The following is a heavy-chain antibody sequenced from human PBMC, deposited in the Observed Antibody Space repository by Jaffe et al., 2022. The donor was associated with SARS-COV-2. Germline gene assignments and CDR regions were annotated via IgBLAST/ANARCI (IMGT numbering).Heavy chain of an antibody. D-gene: IGHD4-17*01. J-gene: IGHJ6*02. CDR1: GGSISSGGYY. V-gene: IGHV4-31*03. Sequence: QVQLQESGPGLVKPSQTLSLTCTVSGGSISSGGYYWSWIRQHPGKGLEWIGYIYYSGSTYYNPSLKSRVTISVDTSKNQFSLKLSSVTAADTAVYYCARDPTSSLYHYGMDVWGQGTTVTVSS. CDR2: IYYSGST. CDR3: ARDPTSSLYHYGMDV.